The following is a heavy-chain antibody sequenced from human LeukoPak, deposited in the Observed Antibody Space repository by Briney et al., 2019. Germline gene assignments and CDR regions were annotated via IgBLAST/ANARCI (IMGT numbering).Heavy chain of an antibody. CDR2: IYSSGST. D-gene: IGHD3-22*01. Sequence: SESLSLTCTASGGTLTNYYWSWIRQPAGKGLEWIGRIYSSGSTNYNPSLKGRVSMSVDTSKNQFSLNLTSVTVADMAVYFCARVGVVESSGYHDYYFDFGGQGSLLTVSS. V-gene: IGHV4-4*07. CDR3: ARVGVVESSGYHDYYFDF. CDR1: GGTLTNYY. J-gene: IGHJ4*02.